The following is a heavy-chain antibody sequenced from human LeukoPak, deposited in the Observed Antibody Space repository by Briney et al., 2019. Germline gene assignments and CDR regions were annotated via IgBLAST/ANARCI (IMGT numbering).Heavy chain of an antibody. CDR2: IYYSGST. V-gene: IGHV4-39*01. D-gene: IGHD3-9*01. CDR1: GGSISSSSYY. J-gene: IGHJ4*02. CDR3: ARQRRIRRYFDWLLQKYYFDY. Sequence: PSETLSLTCTVSGGSISSSSYYWGWIRQPPGKGLEWIGSIYYSGSTYYNPSLKSRVTISVDTSKNQFSLKLSSVTAADTAVYYCARQRRIRRYFDWLLQKYYFDYWGQGTLVTVSS.